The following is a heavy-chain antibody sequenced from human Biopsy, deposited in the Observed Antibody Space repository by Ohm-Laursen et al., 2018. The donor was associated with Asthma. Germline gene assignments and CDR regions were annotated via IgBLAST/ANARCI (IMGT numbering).Heavy chain of an antibody. V-gene: IGHV1-18*01. CDR1: GYTFNSAG. CDR2: ISVYNGNT. D-gene: IGHD3-10*01. CDR3: ARAVDYSHYYGIDV. J-gene: IGHJ6*02. Sequence: ASVKVSCKVSGYTFNSAGITWVRQAPGQGLEWIGWISVYNGNTKVAQKLQDRVTMITDTSTSTAYMELRSLRSDDTAVYFCARAVDYSHYYGIDVWGQGTTVTVS.